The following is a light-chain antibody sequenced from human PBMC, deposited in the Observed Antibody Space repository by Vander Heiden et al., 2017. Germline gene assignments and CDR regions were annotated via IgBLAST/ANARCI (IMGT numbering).Light chain of an antibody. CDR2: GNS. CDR1: SSNIGAGYD. J-gene: IGLJ2*01. Sequence: QPFLTKPPPFSGAPGQRVTISCTGSSSNIGAGYDVHWYQQLPGTAPKLLIYGNSNRPSGVPDRFSGSKSGTSASLAITGLQAEDEADYYCQSYDSSLSGVVFGGGTKLTVL. CDR3: QSYDSSLSGVV. V-gene: IGLV1-40*02.